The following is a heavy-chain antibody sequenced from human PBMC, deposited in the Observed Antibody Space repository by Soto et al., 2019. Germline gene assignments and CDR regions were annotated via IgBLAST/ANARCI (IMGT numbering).Heavy chain of an antibody. CDR2: IWYDGSNK. D-gene: IGHD3-10*01. V-gene: IGHV3-33*01. J-gene: IGHJ6*02. CDR3: ARPHYGSGSHPRYYYGMDV. CDR1: GFTFSSYG. Sequence: GGSLRLSCAASGFTFSSYGMHWVRQAPGKGLEWVAVIWYDGSNKYYADSVKGRFTISRDNSKNTLYLQMNSLRAEDTAVYYCARPHYGSGSHPRYYYGMDVWGQGTTVTVSS.